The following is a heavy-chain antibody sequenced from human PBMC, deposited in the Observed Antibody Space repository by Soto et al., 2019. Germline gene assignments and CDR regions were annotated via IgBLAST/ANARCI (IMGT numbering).Heavy chain of an antibody. D-gene: IGHD3-10*01. CDR3: VRDPAGHGMDV. Sequence: DVPLVESGGDLVQPGGSLRLSCAASGFTFSNYDMQWVRQVTGKGLEWVSSIGKGGDTHYADSVKGRFTISRENAKNSLYLQMSSLRAGDTAVYYCVRDPAGHGMDVWGQGTTVTVSS. V-gene: IGHV3-13*01. CDR2: IGKGGDT. J-gene: IGHJ6*02. CDR1: GFTFSNYD.